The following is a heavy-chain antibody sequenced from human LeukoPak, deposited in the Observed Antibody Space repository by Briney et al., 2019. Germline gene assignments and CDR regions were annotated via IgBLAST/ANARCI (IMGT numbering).Heavy chain of an antibody. J-gene: IGHJ5*02. CDR3: ARDYGSVSYNWFDP. Sequence: GGSLRLTCAASGFTFSNCSMNWVRQAPGKGLEWVSSISSSSSYIYYADSVKGRFTISRDNAKNSLYLQMNSLRAEATAVYYCARDYGSVSYNWFDPWGQGTLVTVSS. CDR2: ISSSSSYI. V-gene: IGHV3-21*01. D-gene: IGHD3-10*01. CDR1: GFTFSNCS.